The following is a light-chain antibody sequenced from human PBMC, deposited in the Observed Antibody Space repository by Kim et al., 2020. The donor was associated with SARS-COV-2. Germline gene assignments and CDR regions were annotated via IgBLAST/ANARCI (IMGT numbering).Light chain of an antibody. CDR1: SSNIGSNT. V-gene: IGLV1-44*01. J-gene: IGLJ2*01. CDR2: SNN. Sequence: QSVLTQPPSASGTPGQRVTISCSGSSSNIGSNTVNWYQQLPGTAPKLLIYSNNQRPSGVPDRFSGSKSGTSASLAISGLQSEDEADYYCAAWDDSLNGPYFRGGTKLTVL. CDR3: AAWDDSLNGPY.